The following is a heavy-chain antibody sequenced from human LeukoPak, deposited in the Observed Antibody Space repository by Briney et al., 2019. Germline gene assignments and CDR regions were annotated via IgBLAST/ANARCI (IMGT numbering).Heavy chain of an antibody. V-gene: IGHV4-59*01. Sequence: SETLSLTCTVAGGSISSYYWSWIRQPPGKGLEWIGYIYHSGSTNYNPSLKSRVTISVDTSKNQFSLKLSSVTAADTAVYYCASGGYGLVPAAIGCFDPWGQGTLVTVSP. CDR2: IYHSGST. J-gene: IGHJ5*02. CDR1: GGSISSYY. CDR3: ASGGYGLVPAAIGCFDP. D-gene: IGHD2-2*02.